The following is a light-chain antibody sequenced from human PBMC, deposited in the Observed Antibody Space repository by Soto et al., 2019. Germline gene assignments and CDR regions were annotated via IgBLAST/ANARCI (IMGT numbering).Light chain of an antibody. CDR2: GAS. V-gene: IGKV3-20*01. CDR1: QFIISSY. Sequence: EIVLTQSPGTLSLSPGEGATLSCRASQFIISSYLAWFQQKPGQAPRLLIYGASSRATGIPDRFSGSGSGTDFTVTISRLEPEDFAVYYFQQSGSSPLTFGPGTKVDIK. J-gene: IGKJ3*01. CDR3: QQSGSSPLT.